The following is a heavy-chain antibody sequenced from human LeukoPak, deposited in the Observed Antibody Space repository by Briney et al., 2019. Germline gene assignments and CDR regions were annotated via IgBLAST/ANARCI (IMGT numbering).Heavy chain of an antibody. D-gene: IGHD1-20*01. J-gene: IGHJ4*02. CDR2: ISSSGSTI. CDR1: GFTFSDYY. V-gene: IGHV3-11*01. Sequence: GGSLRLSCAASGFTFSDYYMSWIRQAPGKGLEWVSYISSSGSTIYYADSVKGRFTISRDNAKNSLYLQMNSPRAEDTAVYYCARVNNWNDVSFFDYWGQGTLVTVSS. CDR3: ARVNNWNDVSFFDY.